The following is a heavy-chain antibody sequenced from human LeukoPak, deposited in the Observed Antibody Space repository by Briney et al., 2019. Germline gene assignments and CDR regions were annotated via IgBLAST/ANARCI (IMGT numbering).Heavy chain of an antibody. CDR2: INHSGST. D-gene: IGHD4-11*01. J-gene: IGHJ4*02. V-gene: IGHV4-34*01. CDR1: GGSFSGYY. Sequence: SETLSLTCAVYGGSFSGYYWSWIRQPPGKGLEWIGEINHSGSTNYNPSLKSRVTISVDTPKNQFSLKLSSVTAADTAVYYCARVRSNYGKYDYWGQGTLVTVSS. CDR3: ARVRSNYGKYDY.